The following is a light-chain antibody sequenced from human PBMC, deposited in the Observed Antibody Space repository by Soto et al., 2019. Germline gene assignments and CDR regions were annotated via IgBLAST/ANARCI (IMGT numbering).Light chain of an antibody. CDR1: SSDVGSYNL. CDR2: EVS. Sequence: QSALTQPASVSGSPGQSITISCTGTSSDVGSYNLVSWYQQHPGKAPKLMIYEVSTRPSGVSNRFSGSKSGNTASLTISGLQAEDEADYYCCSYAGSSPVVFGGGTKLTVL. V-gene: IGLV2-23*02. CDR3: CSYAGSSPVV. J-gene: IGLJ2*01.